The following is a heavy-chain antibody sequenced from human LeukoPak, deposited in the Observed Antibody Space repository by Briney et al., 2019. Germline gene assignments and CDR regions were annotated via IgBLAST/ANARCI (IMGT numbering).Heavy chain of an antibody. Sequence: QPGGSLRLSCAASGFTFSSYEMNWVRQAPGKGLEWVSYISSSGSTIYYADSVKGRFTISRDNAKNSLYLQMNSLRAEDTALYYCAKWFGELLPLDPWGQGTLVTVSS. CDR3: AKWFGELLPLDP. CDR2: ISSSGSTI. J-gene: IGHJ5*02. D-gene: IGHD3-10*01. V-gene: IGHV3-48*03. CDR1: GFTFSSYE.